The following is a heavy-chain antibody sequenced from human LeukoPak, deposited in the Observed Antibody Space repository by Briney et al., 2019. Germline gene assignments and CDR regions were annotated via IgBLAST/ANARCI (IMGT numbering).Heavy chain of an antibody. V-gene: IGHV3-23*01. CDR2: ISGSGGST. CDR1: GFTFSSYA. CDR3: AKDRGSYFDY. D-gene: IGHD1-26*01. Sequence: VQPGGSLRLSCAASGFTFSSYAMSWVRQAPGKWLEWVSAISGSGGSTYYADSVKGRFTISRDSSKHTLYLQMNSLRAEDTAVYYCAKDRGSYFDYWGQGTLVTVSS. J-gene: IGHJ4*02.